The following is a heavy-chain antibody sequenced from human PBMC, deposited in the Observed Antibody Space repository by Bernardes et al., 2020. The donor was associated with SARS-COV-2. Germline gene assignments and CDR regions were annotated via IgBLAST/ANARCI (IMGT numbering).Heavy chain of an antibody. CDR1: GFTFSSYE. Sequence: GGSLRLSCAASGFTFSSYEMNWVRQAPGKGLEWVSYISSSGSTIYYADSVKGRFTISRDNAKNSLYLQMNSLRAEDTAVYYCARDLLGYCSGGSCYTNGGAFDIWGQGTMVTVSS. CDR3: ARDLLGYCSGGSCYTNGGAFDI. J-gene: IGHJ3*02. V-gene: IGHV3-48*03. CDR2: ISSSGSTI. D-gene: IGHD2-15*01.